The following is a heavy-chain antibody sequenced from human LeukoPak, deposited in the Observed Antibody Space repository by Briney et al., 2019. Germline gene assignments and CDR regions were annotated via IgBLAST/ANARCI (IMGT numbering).Heavy chain of an antibody. D-gene: IGHD6-19*01. V-gene: IGHV3-64D*06. CDR2: INSNGDST. CDR3: VRPGIAVAGTRWFDP. Sequence: GGSLRLSCSASGFTFSSYPMHWVRQAPGKGLEYVSAINSNGDSTYYADSVKGRFIIFRDNSKNTLYLQVSSLRAEDTAVYYCVRPGIAVAGTRWFDPWGQGTLVTVSS. CDR1: GFTFSSYP. J-gene: IGHJ5*02.